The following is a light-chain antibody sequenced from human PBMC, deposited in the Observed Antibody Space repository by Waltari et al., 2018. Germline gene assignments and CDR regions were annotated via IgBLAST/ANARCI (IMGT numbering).Light chain of an antibody. CDR2: SNN. V-gene: IGLV1-44*01. CDR1: SSNIGSNA. CDR3: AAWDDSLDGSWV. Sequence: PGQRVTISCSGSSSNIGSNAVNWYQQLPGTAPRLLIYSNNKRPSGVPDRFSGSKSGTSASLAISGLRSQDEADYYCAAWDDSLDGSWVFGGGTRLTVL. J-gene: IGLJ3*02.